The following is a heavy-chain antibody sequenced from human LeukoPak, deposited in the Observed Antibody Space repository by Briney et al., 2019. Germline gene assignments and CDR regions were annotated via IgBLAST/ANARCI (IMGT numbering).Heavy chain of an antibody. CDR3: TTVGLYNILTGYYHDSFDM. D-gene: IGHD3-9*01. CDR2: IKGKLDGGTT. J-gene: IGHJ3*02. V-gene: IGHV3-15*01. Sequence: PGGSLRLSCAASGLPFSNAWMSWVRQAPGKGLEWAGRIKGKLDGGTTDHAAPVKGRFTISRDDSKNTLYLQMNSLKTEDTAVYYCTTVGLYNILTGYYHDSFDMWGQGTMVTVSS. CDR1: GLPFSNAW.